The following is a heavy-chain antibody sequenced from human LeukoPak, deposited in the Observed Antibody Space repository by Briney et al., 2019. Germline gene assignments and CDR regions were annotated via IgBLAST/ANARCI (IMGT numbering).Heavy chain of an antibody. D-gene: IGHD3-22*01. CDR1: GGPFSTYP. V-gene: IGHV1-69*04. Sequence: GSSVKVSCKASGGPFSTYPSTWGGQALGQGLQWMVRIIPILGISTYAQKFQDRVTITADKSTSTAHMELRSLSSEDTAVYYCARDRTHYYYDSSGSLHQDAFDIWGQGTMVTVSS. J-gene: IGHJ3*02. CDR3: ARDRTHYYYDSSGSLHQDAFDI. CDR2: IIPILGIS.